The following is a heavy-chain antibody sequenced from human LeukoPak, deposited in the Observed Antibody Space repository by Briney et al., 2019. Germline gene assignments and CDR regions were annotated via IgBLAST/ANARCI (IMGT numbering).Heavy chain of an antibody. CDR1: GYTFTGYY. Sequence: GASVKVSCKASGYTFTGYYMHWVRQAPGQGLEWMGWINPNSGGTNYAQKFQGRVTMTRNTSISTAYMELSSLRSEDTAVYYCARVTVDRAMVLDYWGQGTLVTVSS. CDR3: ARVTVDRAMVLDY. J-gene: IGHJ4*02. CDR2: INPNSGGT. D-gene: IGHD5-18*01. V-gene: IGHV1-2*02.